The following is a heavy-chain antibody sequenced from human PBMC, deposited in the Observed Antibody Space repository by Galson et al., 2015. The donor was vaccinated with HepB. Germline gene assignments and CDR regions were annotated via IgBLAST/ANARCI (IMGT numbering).Heavy chain of an antibody. V-gene: IGHV4-59*08. CDR2: MYYNGRS. CDR3: ARHAPDREWGKFGELHFDH. J-gene: IGHJ4*02. D-gene: IGHD3-10*01. Sequence: DILFLSSAFSVGFISTYFWCWLRQPPEKGLGGIAFMYYNGRSDYNPSLKSRVTMSVDTSKSQFSLKLSSVTAADTAVYYCARHAPDREWGKFGELHFDHWGQGILVTVSS. CDR1: VGFISTYF.